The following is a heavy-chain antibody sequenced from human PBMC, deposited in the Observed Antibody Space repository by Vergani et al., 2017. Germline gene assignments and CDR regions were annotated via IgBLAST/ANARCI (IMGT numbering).Heavy chain of an antibody. Sequence: QLQLQESGSGLVKPSQTLSLTCAVSGGSISSGGYYWSWIRQPPGKGLEWIGYIYHSGSTYYNPSLKSRVTISVDRSKNQFSLKLSSVTSADTAVYYCARGAPGYCSSTSCYTSWFDPWGQGTLVTVSS. D-gene: IGHD2-2*02. CDR3: ARGAPGYCSSTSCYTSWFDP. CDR2: IYHSGST. CDR1: GGSISSGGYY. J-gene: IGHJ5*02. V-gene: IGHV4-30-2*01.